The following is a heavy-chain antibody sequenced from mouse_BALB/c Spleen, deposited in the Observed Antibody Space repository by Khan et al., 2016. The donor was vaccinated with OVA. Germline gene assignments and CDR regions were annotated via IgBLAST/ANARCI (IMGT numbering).Heavy chain of an antibody. CDR1: GYTFTTYT. V-gene: IGHV1-4*01. CDR3: ARSGQLGLRGGFTY. Sequence: QVQLKESGAELARPGASVKMSCKTSGYTFTTYTLHWVKQRPGRSLEWIGYINTSNDYTNYNQKFKDKSTLTADKSSSTAYMQLSSLTSEDSAVYYCARSGQLGLRGGFTYWGQGTLVTVSA. D-gene: IGHD3-2*01. CDR2: INTSNDYT. J-gene: IGHJ3*01.